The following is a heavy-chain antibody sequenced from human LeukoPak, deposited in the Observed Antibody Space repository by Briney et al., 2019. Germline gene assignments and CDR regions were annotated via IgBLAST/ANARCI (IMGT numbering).Heavy chain of an antibody. V-gene: IGHV4-39*07. CDR1: GGSISSSSYY. D-gene: IGHD6-19*01. J-gene: IGHJ6*03. Sequence: SETLSLTCTVSGGSISSSSYYWGWIRQPPGKGLEWIESIYYSGSTYYNPSLKSRVTISVDTSKNQFSLKLSSVTAADTAVYYCARVPLAKYSSGWSSYMDVWGKGTTVTVSS. CDR2: IYYSGST. CDR3: ARVPLAKYSSGWSSYMDV.